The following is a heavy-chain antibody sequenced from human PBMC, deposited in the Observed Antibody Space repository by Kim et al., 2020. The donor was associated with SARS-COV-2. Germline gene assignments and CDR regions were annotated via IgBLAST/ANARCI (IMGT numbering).Heavy chain of an antibody. V-gene: IGHV1-8*01. D-gene: IGHD6-19*01. J-gene: IGHJ6*02. Sequence: ASVKVSCKASGYTFTSYDINWVRQATGQGLEWMGWMNPNSGNTGYAQKFQGRVTMTRNTSISTAYMELSSLRSEDTAVYYCARGGIAVAGAVRGGYYYYGMDVWGQGTTVTVSS. CDR2: MNPNSGNT. CDR1: GYTFTSYD. CDR3: ARGGIAVAGAVRGGYYYYGMDV.